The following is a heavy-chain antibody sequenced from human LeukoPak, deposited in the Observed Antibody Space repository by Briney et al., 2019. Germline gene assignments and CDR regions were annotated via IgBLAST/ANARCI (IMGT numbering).Heavy chain of an antibody. J-gene: IGHJ4*02. CDR3: ARHTYIRPVAPFDY. Sequence: PSETLSLTCNVSVGSITTYHWSWIRQSPGKGLEWIGYIYHSGSTSYNPSLKSLVTISMDTSKNQFSPKLTSVSAADTAVYYCARHTYIRPVAPFDYWGQGALVTVSS. D-gene: IGHD4-23*01. V-gene: IGHV4-59*08. CDR2: IYHSGST. CDR1: VGSITTYH.